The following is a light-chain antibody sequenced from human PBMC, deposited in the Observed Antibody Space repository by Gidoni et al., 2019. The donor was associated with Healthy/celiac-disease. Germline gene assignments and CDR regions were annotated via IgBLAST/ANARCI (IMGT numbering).Light chain of an antibody. V-gene: IGKV4-1*01. J-gene: IGKJ1*01. CDR2: WAS. CDR1: QSVLYSSNNKNY. Sequence: DIVMTQSPDSLAVSLGERATLNCKSSQSVLYSSNNKNYFAWYQQKPGQPPKLLIYWASTRESGVPDRFSGSGSGTDFTLTISSLQAEDVAVYYCQQYYSTPRTFGQXTKVEIK. CDR3: QQYYSTPRT.